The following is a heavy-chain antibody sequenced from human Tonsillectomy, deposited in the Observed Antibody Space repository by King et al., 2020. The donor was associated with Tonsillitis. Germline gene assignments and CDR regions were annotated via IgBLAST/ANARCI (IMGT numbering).Heavy chain of an antibody. D-gene: IGHD3-10*01. CDR3: ARFGDGWSFDL. V-gene: IGHV3-23*03. CDR2: IYSGGV. CDR1: GFTFSSYA. Sequence: VQLVESGGGLVQPGGSLRLSCAASGFTFSSYALGWVRQAPGKGLEWVSLIYSGGVSADSVKGHFTISRDNSRDTLYLQMNSLRAEDTAIYYCARFGDGWSFDLWGQGTLVTVSS. J-gene: IGHJ4*02.